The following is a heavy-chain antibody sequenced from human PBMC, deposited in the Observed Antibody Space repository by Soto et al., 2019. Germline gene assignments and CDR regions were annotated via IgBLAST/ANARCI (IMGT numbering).Heavy chain of an antibody. J-gene: IGHJ4*02. CDR2: IKSKTDGGTT. Sequence: WIRHPPGKGLEWVGRIKSKTDGGTTDYAAPVKGRFTISRDDSKNTLYLQMNSLKTEDTAVYYCTRTSGWYLYSYWGQGTLVTVSS. CDR3: TRTSGWYLYSY. D-gene: IGHD6-19*01. V-gene: IGHV3-15*01.